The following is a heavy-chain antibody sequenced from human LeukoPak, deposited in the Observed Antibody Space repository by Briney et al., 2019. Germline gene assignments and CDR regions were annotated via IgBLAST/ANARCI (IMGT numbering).Heavy chain of an antibody. D-gene: IGHD1-26*01. V-gene: IGHV5-51*01. CDR1: GYTFTAYW. CDR3: GRHQHSGSYGAFDI. J-gene: IGHJ3*02. CDR2: IHPGDSDT. Sequence: RGESLKISCQGSGYTFTAYWIGWVRQMPGKGLEWVGIIHPGDSDTRYSPSFQGQVTISADKSITTAYLQWSSLKASDTAMYYCGRHQHSGSYGAFDIWGQGTMVTVSS.